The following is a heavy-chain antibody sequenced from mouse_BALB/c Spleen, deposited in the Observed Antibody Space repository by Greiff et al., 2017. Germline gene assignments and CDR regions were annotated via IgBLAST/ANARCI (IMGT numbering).Heavy chain of an antibody. CDR2: ISYSGST. J-gene: IGHJ2*01. CDR3: ARWGTYFDY. V-gene: IGHV3-2*02. CDR1: GYSITSDYA. Sequence: EVQLVESGPGLVKPSQSLSLTCTVTGYSITSDYAWNWIRQFPGNKLEWMGYISYSGSTSYNPSLKSRISITRDTSKNQFFLQLNSVTTEDTATYYCARWGTYFDYWGQGTTLTVSS. D-gene: IGHD2-14*01.